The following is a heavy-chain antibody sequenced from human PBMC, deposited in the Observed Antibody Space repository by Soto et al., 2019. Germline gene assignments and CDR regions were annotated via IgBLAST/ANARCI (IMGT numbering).Heavy chain of an antibody. J-gene: IGHJ6*02. V-gene: IGHV4-31*03. CDR1: GGSISSGGYY. D-gene: IGHD2-2*01. CDR2: IYYSGST. Sequence: SETLSLTCTVSGGSISSGGYYWSWIRQHPGKGLEWIGYIYYSGSTYYNTSLKSRVTISVDTSKNQFSLKLSSVTAADTVVYYCARDEYCSSTSCYGGHYYYYGMDVWGQGTTVTVSS. CDR3: ARDEYCSSTSCYGGHYYYYGMDV.